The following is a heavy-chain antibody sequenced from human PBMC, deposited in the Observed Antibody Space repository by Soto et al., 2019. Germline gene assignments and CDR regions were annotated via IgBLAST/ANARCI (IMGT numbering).Heavy chain of an antibody. CDR3: AKSLYYYDSSPLDH. CDR1: GFDFEDYA. D-gene: IGHD3-22*01. J-gene: IGHJ4*02. V-gene: IGHV3-43D*04. Sequence: QTVGSLRLSCAAAGFDFEDYAMHWVRQVPGKGLEWVSLTNSDGTDSYYVDSVKGRFTISRDNAKTTLYLQMDRLRPEDTALYFCAKSLYYYDSSPLDHWGQGTLVTVSS. CDR2: TNSDGTDS.